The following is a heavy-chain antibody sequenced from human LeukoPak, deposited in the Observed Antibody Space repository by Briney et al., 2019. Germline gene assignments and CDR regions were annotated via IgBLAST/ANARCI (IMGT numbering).Heavy chain of an antibody. CDR2: IYTSGST. CDR3: ASGIVSGSFDY. D-gene: IGHD1-26*01. V-gene: IGHV4-61*02. J-gene: IGHJ4*02. CDR1: GGSISSGSYY. Sequence: SPSLYLKCTVSGGSISSGSYYWSWIRQPAGKGLEWIGRIYTSGSTNYNPSLKSRVTISVDTSKNQFSLKLSSVTAADTAVYYCASGIVSGSFDYWGQGTLVTVSS.